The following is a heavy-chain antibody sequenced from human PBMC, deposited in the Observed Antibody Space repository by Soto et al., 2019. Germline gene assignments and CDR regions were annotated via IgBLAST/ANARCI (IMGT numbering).Heavy chain of an antibody. D-gene: IGHD3-10*01. CDR3: ARGAITMVRDIKTKRPPNDAFDI. V-gene: IGHV1-46*03. Sequence: ASVKVSCKASGYTFTSYYMHWVRQAPGQGLEWMGIINPSGGSTSYAQKFQGRVTMTRDTSTSTVYMELSSLRSEDTAVYYCARGAITMVRDIKTKRPPNDAFDIWGQGTMVTVSS. CDR2: INPSGGST. J-gene: IGHJ3*02. CDR1: GYTFTSYY.